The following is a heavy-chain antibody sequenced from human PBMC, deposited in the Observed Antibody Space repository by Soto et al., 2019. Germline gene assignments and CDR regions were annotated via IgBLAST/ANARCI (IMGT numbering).Heavy chain of an antibody. CDR1: GGSFSGYY. CDR2: INHSGSP. D-gene: IGHD3-10*01. Sequence: QVQLQQWGAGLLKPSETLSLTCAVYGGSFSGYYWSWIRQPPGKGLEWIGEINHSGSPNYNPSLKSRVTIPVDTSKNQFSRKLSSVPAADTAVYYCARGRGLLWFGELAHFDYWGQGTLVTVSS. CDR3: ARGRGLLWFGELAHFDY. J-gene: IGHJ4*02. V-gene: IGHV4-34*01.